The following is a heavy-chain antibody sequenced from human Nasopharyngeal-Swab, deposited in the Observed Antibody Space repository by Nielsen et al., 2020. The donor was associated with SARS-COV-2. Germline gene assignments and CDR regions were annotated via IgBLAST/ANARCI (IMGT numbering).Heavy chain of an antibody. V-gene: IGHV4-34*01. D-gene: IGHD5-24*01. CDR1: GGSFNGFY. J-gene: IGHJ6*02. Sequence: SETLSLTCSVSGGSFNGFYWNWIRQAPGKGLEGIGEINHNERTNYNPSLKSRIAMLVDTSNNQVSLKVSSVSAGGTAVYYCARAGRVGDAYTGLDVWGQGTTVTVSS. CDR2: INHNERT. CDR3: ARAGRVGDAYTGLDV.